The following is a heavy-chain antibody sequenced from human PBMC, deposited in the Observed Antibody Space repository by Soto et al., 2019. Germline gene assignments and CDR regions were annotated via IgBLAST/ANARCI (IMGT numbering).Heavy chain of an antibody. CDR3: ARDPRSNYDILTADDAFDI. Sequence: QVQLVQSGAEVKKPGSSVKVSCKASGGTFSSYAISWVRQAPGQGLEWMGGIIPIFGTANYAQKFQGRVTITADESTSTAYMELSSLRSEDTAVYYCARDPRSNYDILTADDAFDIWGQGTMVTVS. CDR2: IIPIFGTA. D-gene: IGHD3-9*01. J-gene: IGHJ3*02. V-gene: IGHV1-69*01. CDR1: GGTFSSYA.